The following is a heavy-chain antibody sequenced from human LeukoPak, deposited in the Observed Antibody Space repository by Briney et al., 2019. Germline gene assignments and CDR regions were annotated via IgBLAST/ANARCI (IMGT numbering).Heavy chain of an antibody. CDR1: GGSISSGSYY. V-gene: IGHV4-61*02. J-gene: IGHJ4*02. CDR2: IYTSGST. CDR3: ASGRDGYNWDFVNY. D-gene: IGHD5-24*01. Sequence: SQTLSLTCTVSGGSISSGSYYWSWIRQPAGKGLEWIGRIYTSGSTKYSPSLKSRVTISVDTSKNQFSLKLSSVTAADTAVYYCASGRDGYNWDFVNYWGQGTLVTVSS.